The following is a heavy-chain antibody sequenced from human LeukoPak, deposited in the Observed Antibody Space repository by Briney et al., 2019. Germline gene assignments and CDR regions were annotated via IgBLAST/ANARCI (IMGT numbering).Heavy chain of an antibody. CDR1: GLPFSSYA. Sequence: GGSLRLSCAAPGLPFSSYAMSWVRKAPGKGREWVSAISGSGGSTYYADSVKGRFTISRDNSKNTLYLQMNSLRAEDTAVYYCAEWGEQWLDIDYWGQGTLVTVSS. V-gene: IGHV3-23*01. CDR2: ISGSGGST. D-gene: IGHD6-19*01. CDR3: AEWGEQWLDIDY. J-gene: IGHJ4*02.